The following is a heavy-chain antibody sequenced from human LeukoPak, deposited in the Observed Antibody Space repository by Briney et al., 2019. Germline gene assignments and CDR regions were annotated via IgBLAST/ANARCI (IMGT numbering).Heavy chain of an antibody. CDR1: GFTFSSYS. Sequence: GGSLRLSCAASGFTFSSYSMNWVRQAPGKGLVWVSRIKTDGSTTSYADSVKDRFTISRDNAKNSLYLQMNSLRAEDTAVYYCAKTLTGPYYFDYWGQGTLVTVSS. V-gene: IGHV3-74*01. CDR3: AKTLTGPYYFDY. J-gene: IGHJ4*02. CDR2: IKTDGSTT. D-gene: IGHD3-9*01.